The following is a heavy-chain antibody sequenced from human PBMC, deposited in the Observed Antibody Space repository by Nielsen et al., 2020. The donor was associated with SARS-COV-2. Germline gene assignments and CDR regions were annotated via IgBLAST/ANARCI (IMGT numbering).Heavy chain of an antibody. CDR1: GFTFSDYY. D-gene: IGHD5-24*01. J-gene: IGHJ4*02. Sequence: GGSLRLSCAASGFTFSDYYMSWIRQAPGKGLEWVAVIWYDGSNKYYADSVKGRFTISRDNSKNTLYLQMNSLRAEDTAVYYCARGGDGHFDYWGQGTLVTVSS. CDR3: ARGGDGHFDY. V-gene: IGHV3-33*08. CDR2: IWYDGSNK.